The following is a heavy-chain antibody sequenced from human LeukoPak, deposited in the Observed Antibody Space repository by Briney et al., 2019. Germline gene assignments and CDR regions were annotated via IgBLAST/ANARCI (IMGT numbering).Heavy chain of an antibody. CDR1: GFTFSSYA. D-gene: IGHD3-22*01. CDR3: ARDGQYYDSSGYTDY. J-gene: IGHJ4*02. CDR2: TSYDGSNK. V-gene: IGHV3-30-3*01. Sequence: PGRSLRLSCAASGFTFSSYAMHWVRQAPGKGLEWVAVTSYDGSNKYYADSVKGRFTISRDNSKNTLYLQMNSLRAEDTAVYYCARDGQYYDSSGYTDYWGQGTLVTVSS.